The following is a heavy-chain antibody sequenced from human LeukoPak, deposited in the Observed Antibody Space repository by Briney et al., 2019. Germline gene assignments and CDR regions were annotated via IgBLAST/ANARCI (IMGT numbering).Heavy chain of an antibody. CDR3: ARALGEDYVWGSYRWENGYFDY. D-gene: IGHD3-16*02. CDR1: GGSISSYY. J-gene: IGHJ4*02. V-gene: IGHV4-59*01. Sequence: SETLSLTCSVSGGSISSYYWSWIRQPPGKGLEWIGYIYYSGSTNYSPSLKSRVSISVDTSKNQFSLKLSSVTAADTAVYYCARALGEDYVWGSYRWENGYFDYWGQGTLVTVSS. CDR2: IYYSGST.